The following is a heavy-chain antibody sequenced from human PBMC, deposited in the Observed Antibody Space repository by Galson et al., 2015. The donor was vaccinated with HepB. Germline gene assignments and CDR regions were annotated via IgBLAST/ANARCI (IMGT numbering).Heavy chain of an antibody. J-gene: IGHJ4*02. Sequence: SLRLSCVASGFIFSGSTMHWVRQASGKGLEWVGHIKNKPNNYATAYAVSVRGRFTISRDDSKNLAYLEMNSLTIEDMAVYYCTRVGAASDDFDYWGQGIPVTVSS. V-gene: IGHV3-73*01. CDR2: IKNKPNNYAT. D-gene: IGHD6-13*01. CDR3: TRVGAASDDFDY. CDR1: GFIFSGST.